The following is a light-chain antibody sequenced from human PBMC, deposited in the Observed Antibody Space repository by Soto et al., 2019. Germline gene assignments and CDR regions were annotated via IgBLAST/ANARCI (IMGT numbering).Light chain of an antibody. V-gene: IGKV1-5*03. CDR1: QNIGRY. J-gene: IGKJ5*01. Sequence: DVQMTQSPSPLSASVGDRVTITCRASQNIGRYLNWYQQKPGKAPKLLIYKASSLESGVPSRFSGSGSGTEFTLTISSLQPDDFATYYCQQYNSYSITFGQLTLLENK. CDR2: KAS. CDR3: QQYNSYSIT.